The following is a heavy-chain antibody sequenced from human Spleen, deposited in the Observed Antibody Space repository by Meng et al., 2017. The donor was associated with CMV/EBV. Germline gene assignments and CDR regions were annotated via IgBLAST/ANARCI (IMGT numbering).Heavy chain of an antibody. V-gene: IGHV1-18*01. CDR1: GYTFTSNY. J-gene: IGHJ5*02. D-gene: IGHD6-13*01. CDR3: ARSNSRTQYNWLDP. CDR2: ISVYNGNT. Sequence: QVQLVQAGAELKKPGASVKGSCKASGYTFTSNYQHWVRLAPGQGLEWMGWISVYNGNTNYAQKFQGRVTMTTDTSTSTAYMELRSLRSDDTAVYYCARSNSRTQYNWLDPWGQGTLVTVSS.